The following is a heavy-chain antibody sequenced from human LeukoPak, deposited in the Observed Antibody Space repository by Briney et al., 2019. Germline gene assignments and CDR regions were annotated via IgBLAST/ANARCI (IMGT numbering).Heavy chain of an antibody. V-gene: IGHV3-21*01. CDR3: ARDLMGADGFDI. Sequence: GGSLRLSCAASGFTFSSYSMNWVRQAPGKGLEWVSSISSSSSYIYYADSEKGRFTISRDNAKNSLYLQMNSLRAEDTAVYYCARDLMGADGFDIWGQGTMVTVSS. CDR1: GFTFSSYS. CDR2: ISSSSSYI. D-gene: IGHD3-10*01. J-gene: IGHJ3*02.